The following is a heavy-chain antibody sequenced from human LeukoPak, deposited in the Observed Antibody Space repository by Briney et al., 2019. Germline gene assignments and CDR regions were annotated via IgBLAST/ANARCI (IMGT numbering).Heavy chain of an antibody. CDR2: MSYDGSNT. CDR3: ARGLRWYTDFDY. J-gene: IGHJ4*02. V-gene: IGHV3-30*03. Sequence: GGSLRLSCAASGFPFRSYAMHWVRQAPGKGLEWVAVMSYDGSNTYYGDSVRGRFTISRDNSKNMVYLQMNSLRAEDTAVYFCARGLRWYTDFDYWGQGTLVTVSS. CDR1: GFPFRSYA. D-gene: IGHD4-23*01.